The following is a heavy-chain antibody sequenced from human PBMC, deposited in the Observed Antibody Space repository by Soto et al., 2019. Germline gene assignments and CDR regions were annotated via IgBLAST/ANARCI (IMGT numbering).Heavy chain of an antibody. CDR2: INDSGST. J-gene: IGHJ5*02. D-gene: IGHD4-17*01. CDR3: ARIMTTVTTVWFDP. CDR1: GGSFSGYY. V-gene: IGHV4-34*01. Sequence: PSETLSLTCAVYGGSFSGYYWSWIRQPPGKGLEWIGEINDSGSTNYNPSLKSRVTISVDTSKNQFSLKLSSVTAADTAVYYCARIMTTVTTVWFDPWGQGTLVTVSS.